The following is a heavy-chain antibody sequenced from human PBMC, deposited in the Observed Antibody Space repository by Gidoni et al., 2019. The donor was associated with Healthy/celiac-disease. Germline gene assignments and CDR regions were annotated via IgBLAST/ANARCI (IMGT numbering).Heavy chain of an antibody. CDR1: GFTFDGYA. V-gene: IGHV3-9*01. D-gene: IGHD1-26*01. CDR2: ISWNSGSI. Sequence: EVQLVESGGGLVQPGRSLRLSCAASGFTFDGYAMHWVRQAPGKGLEWVSGISWNSGSIGYADSVKGRFTISRDNAKNSLYLQMNSLRAEDTALYYCAKSTGADAFDYWGQGTLVTVSS. CDR3: AKSTGADAFDY. J-gene: IGHJ4*02.